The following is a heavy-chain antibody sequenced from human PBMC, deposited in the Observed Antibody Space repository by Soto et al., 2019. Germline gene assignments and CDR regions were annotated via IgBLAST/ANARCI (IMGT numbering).Heavy chain of an antibody. Sequence: EVQVLESGGDFIQPGGSLRLSCAASGFSFRTFAMTWVRQAPGKGLEWVSTIISTGISTYYADSVKGRFTISRANSKNTLYLQMNSLRAEDSDVYYCAKGNYGDYGGFDPWGQGTLVTVSS. J-gene: IGHJ5*02. D-gene: IGHD4-17*01. CDR2: IISTGIST. CDR1: GFSFRTFA. V-gene: IGHV3-23*01. CDR3: AKGNYGDYGGFDP.